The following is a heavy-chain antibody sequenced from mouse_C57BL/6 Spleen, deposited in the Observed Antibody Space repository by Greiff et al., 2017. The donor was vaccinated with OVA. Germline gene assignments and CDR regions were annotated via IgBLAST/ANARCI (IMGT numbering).Heavy chain of an antibody. CDR3: ARDDEGDAMDY. CDR2: ISSGSSTI. J-gene: IGHJ4*01. CDR1: GFTFSDYG. V-gene: IGHV5-17*01. Sequence: EVQLVESGGGLVKPGGSLKLSCAASGFTFSDYGMHWVRQAPEKGLEWVAYISSGSSTIYYADTVKGRFTISRDNAKNTLFLQMTSLRSEDTAMYYCARDDEGDAMDYWGQGTSVTVSS.